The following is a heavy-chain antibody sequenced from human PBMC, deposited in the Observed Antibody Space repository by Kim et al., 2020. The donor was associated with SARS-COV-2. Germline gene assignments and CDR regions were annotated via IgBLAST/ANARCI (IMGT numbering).Heavy chain of an antibody. CDR3: ARGAHCSSTSCYSSGTNFEVNLSEYNWFDP. Sequence: SETLSLTCAVYGGSFSGYYWSWIRQPPGKGLEWIGEINHSGSTNYNPSLKSRVTISVDTSKNQFSLKLSSVTAADTAVYYCARGAHCSSTSCYSSGTNFEVNLSEYNWFDPWGQGTLVTVSS. D-gene: IGHD2-2*01. CDR2: INHSGST. CDR1: GGSFSGYY. V-gene: IGHV4-34*01. J-gene: IGHJ5*02.